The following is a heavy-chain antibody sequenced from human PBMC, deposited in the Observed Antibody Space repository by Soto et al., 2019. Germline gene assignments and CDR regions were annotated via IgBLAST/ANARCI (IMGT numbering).Heavy chain of an antibody. V-gene: IGHV4-30-4*01. Sequence: SETLSLTCTVSCGSISSGDYYWSWIRQPPGKGLEWIGYIYYSGSTYYNPSLKSRVTISVDTSKNQFSLKLSSVTAADTAVYYCAGLEVRGVIIPSSGWFDPWGQGTLVTVSS. CDR2: IYYSGST. CDR3: AGLEVRGVIIPSSGWFDP. J-gene: IGHJ5*02. D-gene: IGHD3-10*01. CDR1: CGSISSGDYY.